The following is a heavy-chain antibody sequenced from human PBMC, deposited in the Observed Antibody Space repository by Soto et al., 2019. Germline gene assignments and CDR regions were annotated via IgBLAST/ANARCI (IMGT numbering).Heavy chain of an antibody. Sequence: SGPTLVNPTQTLTLTCTFSGFSHRQSGVGEGLRRQSPGNALEWLSLIYWDDDNGYSPSLSSRLTITKYTSKNHVVLTMTNMDPVYTATYYCAHSGYCSGGSCYLYDYWGQGTLVTVSS. CDR2: IYWDDDN. J-gene: IGHJ4*02. CDR1: GFSHRQSGVG. D-gene: IGHD2-15*01. CDR3: AHSGYCSGGSCYLYDY. V-gene: IGHV2-5*02.